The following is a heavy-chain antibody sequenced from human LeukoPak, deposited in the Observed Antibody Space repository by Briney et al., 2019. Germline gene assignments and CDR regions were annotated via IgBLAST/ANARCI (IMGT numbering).Heavy chain of an antibody. CDR1: GFTFSNYY. J-gene: IGHJ4*02. CDR2: VRQDGKYK. V-gene: IGHV3-7*03. Sequence: GGSLRLSCVASGFTFSNYYMNWVRQAPGKGLEWVANVRQDGKYKPYLDAVKGRFTISRDNSKNTLYLQMNSLRAEDTAVYYCAKDQYSSSSYWGQGTLVTVSS. CDR3: AKDQYSSSSY. D-gene: IGHD6-6*01.